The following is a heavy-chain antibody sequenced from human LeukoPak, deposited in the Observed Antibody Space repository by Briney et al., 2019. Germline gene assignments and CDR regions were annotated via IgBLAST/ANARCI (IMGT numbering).Heavy chain of an antibody. CDR1: GFTFRSYA. Sequence: PGGSLRLSCAASGFTFRSYAMHWVRQAPGQGLEYVSAITNNGGSTYYGNSVKGRFTISRDNSKNTLYLQMGSLRADDMAVYYCARDGSDCRGGTCDRGPYDYWGQGTLVTVSS. J-gene: IGHJ4*02. V-gene: IGHV3-64*01. CDR3: ARDGSDCRGGTCDRGPYDY. CDR2: ITNNGGST. D-gene: IGHD2-15*01.